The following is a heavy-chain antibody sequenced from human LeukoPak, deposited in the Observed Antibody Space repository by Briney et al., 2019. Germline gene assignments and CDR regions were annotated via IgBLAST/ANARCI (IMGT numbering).Heavy chain of an antibody. D-gene: IGHD2-2*01. J-gene: IGHJ4*02. Sequence: GGSLRLSCAASGFTFSSYEMNWVRQAPGKGLEWVSYISSSGSTIYYADSVKGRFTISRDNAENSLYLQMNSLRAEDTAVYYCATNGYIVVVPAAMESINEDYWGQGTLVTVSS. CDR2: ISSSGSTI. CDR1: GFTFSSYE. CDR3: ATNGYIVVVPAAMESINEDY. V-gene: IGHV3-48*03.